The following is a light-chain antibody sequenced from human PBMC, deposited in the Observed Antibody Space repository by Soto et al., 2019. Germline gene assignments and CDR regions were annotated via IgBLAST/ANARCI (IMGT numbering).Light chain of an antibody. Sequence: QAVVTQSPSASASLGASVKLTCTLSSGHSNYVIAWHQQQPEKGPRYLMKLNSDGSHSKGDGMPDRFSGSSSGAERYLTISSLQSEDEADYYCQTWDTGIRVFGGGTTLTVL. V-gene: IGLV4-69*01. CDR2: LNSDGSH. CDR3: QTWDTGIRV. CDR1: SGHSNYV. J-gene: IGLJ2*01.